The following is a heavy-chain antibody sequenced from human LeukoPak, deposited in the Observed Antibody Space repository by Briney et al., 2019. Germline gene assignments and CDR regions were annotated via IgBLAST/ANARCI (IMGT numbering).Heavy chain of an antibody. Sequence: GGSLRLSCAASGISFSSYAMSWVRQAPGKGLEWVSGISASGGTTYYADSVKGRFTISRDNSKNRVYLQMNSLRAEDTAVYHCAKGGFGFGELKFDYWGQGTLVTVSS. D-gene: IGHD3-10*01. CDR3: AKGGFGFGELKFDY. CDR1: GISFSSYA. CDR2: ISASGGTT. V-gene: IGHV3-23*01. J-gene: IGHJ4*02.